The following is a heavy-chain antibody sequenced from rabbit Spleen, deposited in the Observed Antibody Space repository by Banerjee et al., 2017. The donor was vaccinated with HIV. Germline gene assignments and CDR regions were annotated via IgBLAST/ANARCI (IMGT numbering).Heavy chain of an antibody. CDR1: GFSFSSSYY. J-gene: IGHJ4*01. CDR3: ARGSAAMTMVITGFYFNL. V-gene: IGHV1S45*01. Sequence: QEQLVESGGGLVQPEGSLTLTCTASGFSFSSSYYMCWVRQAPGKGLEWIGCINTGGSGSTAYASWAKGRFTVSKTSSTTVTLQLNSLTAADTATYFCARGSAAMTMVITGFYFNLWGPGTLVTVS. CDR2: INTGGSGST. D-gene: IGHD2-1*01.